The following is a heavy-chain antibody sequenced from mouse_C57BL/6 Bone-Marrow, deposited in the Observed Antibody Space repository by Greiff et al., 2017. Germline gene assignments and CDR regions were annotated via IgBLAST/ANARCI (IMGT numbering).Heavy chain of an antibody. CDR3: ARARSSNEGCAY. CDR2: IYPGSGST. D-gene: IGHD3-1*01. CDR1: GYTFTSYW. V-gene: IGHV1-55*01. Sequence: QVQLQQPGAELVKPGASVKMSCKASGYTFTSYWITWVKQRPGQGLEWIGDIYPGSGSTNYNAKFKSKATLTVDTSSSTAYMQLSSLTSEDSAVDYCARARSSNEGCAYWGQGTLVTVSA. J-gene: IGHJ3*01.